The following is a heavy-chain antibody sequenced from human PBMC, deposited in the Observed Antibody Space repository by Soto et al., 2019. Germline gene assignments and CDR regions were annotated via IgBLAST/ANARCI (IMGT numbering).Heavy chain of an antibody. CDR2: IYYSGST. CDR1: GGSISSYY. J-gene: IGHJ4*02. V-gene: IGHV4-59*08. D-gene: IGHD2-15*01. CDR3: ARHLTTDCSGGSCYSGDFAY. Sequence: QVQLQESGPGLVKPSETLSLTCTVSGGSISSYYWSWIRQPPGKGLEWIGYIYYSGSTNYNPSLKSRVTISVDTSTNPFSLKLSSVTAADTAVYYCARHLTTDCSGGSCYSGDFAYWGQGTLVTVSS.